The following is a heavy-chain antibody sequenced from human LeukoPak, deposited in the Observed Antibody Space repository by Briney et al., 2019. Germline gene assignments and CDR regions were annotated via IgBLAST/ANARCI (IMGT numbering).Heavy chain of an antibody. D-gene: IGHD2-15*01. CDR1: GGSFSGYY. V-gene: IGHV4-34*01. Sequence: SETLSLTCAVYGGSFSGYYWSWIRQPPGKGLDWIGEINHSGSTNYNPSLKSRVTISVDTSKNQFSLKLSSVTAADTAVYYCARKYSQGYYYYMDVWGKGTTVTVSS. CDR3: ARKYSQGYYYYMDV. CDR2: INHSGST. J-gene: IGHJ6*03.